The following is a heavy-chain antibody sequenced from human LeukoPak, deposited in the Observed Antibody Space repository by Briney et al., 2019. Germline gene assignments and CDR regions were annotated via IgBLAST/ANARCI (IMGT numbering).Heavy chain of an antibody. D-gene: IGHD2-15*01. J-gene: IGHJ4*02. CDR3: ARVSSRYCSGGSCFPSYGY. V-gene: IGHV1-2*02. Sequence: GASVKVSCKASGYTFTGYYMHWVRQAPGQGLEWMGWINPNSGGTNYAQKFQGRVTMTRDTSISTAYMELSRLRSDDTAVYYCARVSSRYCSGGSCFPSYGYWGQGTLVTVSS. CDR1: GYTFTGYY. CDR2: INPNSGGT.